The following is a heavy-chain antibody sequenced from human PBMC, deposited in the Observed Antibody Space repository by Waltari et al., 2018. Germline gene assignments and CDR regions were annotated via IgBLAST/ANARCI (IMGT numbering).Heavy chain of an antibody. CDR3: AKRGLWREGFDY. CDR1: GFTFSSYG. CDR2: IRYDGSNK. Sequence: RLSCAASGFTFSSYGMHWVRQAPGKGLEWVAFIRYDGSNKYYADSVKGRFTISRDNSKNTLYLQMNSLRAEDTAVYYCAKRGLWREGFDYWGQGTLVTVSS. V-gene: IGHV3-30*02. J-gene: IGHJ4*02. D-gene: IGHD3-10*01.